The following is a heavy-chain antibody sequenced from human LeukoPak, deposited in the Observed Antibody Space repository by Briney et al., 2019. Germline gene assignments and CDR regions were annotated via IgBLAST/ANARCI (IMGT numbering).Heavy chain of an antibody. CDR3: ARKPYYYDSSGYYFAPFDY. D-gene: IGHD3-22*01. V-gene: IGHV4-38-2*02. CDR2: IYHSGRT. J-gene: IGHJ4*02. Sequence: PSETLSLTCTVSGYSISSGYYWGWIRQPPGKGLEWIGSIYHSGRTFYNPSLKSRVTISVDTSKNQFSLKLSSVTAADTAVYYCARKPYYYDSSGYYFAPFDYWGQGTLVTASS. CDR1: GYSISSGYY.